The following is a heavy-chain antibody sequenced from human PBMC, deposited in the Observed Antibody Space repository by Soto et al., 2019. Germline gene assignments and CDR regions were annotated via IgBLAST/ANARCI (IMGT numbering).Heavy chain of an antibody. CDR2: INPSGGST. Sequence: GASVKVSCKASGYTFTSYYMHWVRQAPGQGLEWMGIINPSGGSTSYAQKFQGRVTMTRDTSTSTVYMELSSLRSEDTAVYYCATRTGSYYYGMDVWGQGTTVTVSS. J-gene: IGHJ6*02. D-gene: IGHD1-1*01. CDR1: GYTFTSYY. CDR3: ATRTGSYYYGMDV. V-gene: IGHV1-46*01.